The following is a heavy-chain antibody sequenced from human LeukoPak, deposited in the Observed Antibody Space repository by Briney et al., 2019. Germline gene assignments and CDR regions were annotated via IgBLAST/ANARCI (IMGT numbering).Heavy chain of an antibody. Sequence: GGSLRLSCAASGFTFSSYAMHWVREARGRGGEWVAVISYDGSNKYYAGSVKGRFTISRDNSKNTLYLQMNSQRAEDTAVYYCARPGIAGSYYNSHDAFDIWGQRTMVTVSS. CDR1: GFTFSSYA. CDR3: ARPGIAGSYYNSHDAFDI. D-gene: IGHD3-10*01. CDR2: ISYDGSNK. J-gene: IGHJ3*02. V-gene: IGHV3-30-3*01.